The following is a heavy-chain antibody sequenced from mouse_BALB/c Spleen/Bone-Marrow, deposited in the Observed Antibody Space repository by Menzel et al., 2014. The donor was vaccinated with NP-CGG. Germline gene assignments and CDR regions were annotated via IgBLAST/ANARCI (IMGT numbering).Heavy chain of an antibody. V-gene: IGHV1-20*02. Sequence: EVQPQQSGPELGKPGASVKISCKASGYSFTGYFMNWVMQSHGKSLEWIGRINPYNGDTFYNQKFKGKATLTVDKSSSSAHMELRSLASEDSGVYYCARSGYFGSSYFDYWGQGTTLTVSS. CDR2: INPYNGDT. CDR1: GYSFTGYF. J-gene: IGHJ2*01. D-gene: IGHD1-1*01. CDR3: ARSGYFGSSYFDY.